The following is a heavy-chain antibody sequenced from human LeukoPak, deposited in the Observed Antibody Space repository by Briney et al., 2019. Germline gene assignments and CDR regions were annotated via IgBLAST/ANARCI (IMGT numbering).Heavy chain of an antibody. V-gene: IGHV1-2*02. D-gene: IGHD3-22*01. CDR3: ASLRYYYDSSGYYYFDY. CDR2: INPNSGGT. CDR1: GYTFTGYY. J-gene: IGHJ4*02. Sequence: ASVKVSCKASGYTFTGYYMHWVRQAPGQGLEWMGWINPNSGGTNYAQKFQGRVTMTRDTSISTAYMELGRLRSDDTAVYYCASLRYYYDSSGYYYFDYWGQGTLVTVSS.